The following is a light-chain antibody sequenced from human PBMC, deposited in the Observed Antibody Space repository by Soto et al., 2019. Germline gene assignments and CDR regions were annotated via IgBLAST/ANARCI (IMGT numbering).Light chain of an antibody. CDR1: SANIGSHT. CDR3: AAWDDSLNAAV. J-gene: IGLJ2*01. CDR2: SDD. Sequence: QSVLTQPYSLSGNLGQRVTISCSGSSANIGSHTLNCYQHLPGTAPNLLIYSDDQRHSVVPDRFASSTSGTAASLASSGLQSEEEAEYYCAAWDDSLNAAVFGGGTKLNVL. V-gene: IGLV1-44*01.